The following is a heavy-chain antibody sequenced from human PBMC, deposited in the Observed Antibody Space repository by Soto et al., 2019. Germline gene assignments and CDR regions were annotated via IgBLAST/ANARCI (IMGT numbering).Heavy chain of an antibody. CDR2: IYHSGST. V-gene: IGHV4-61*01. D-gene: IGHD4-4*01. CDR3: ATVSLQLTTMDY. CDR1: VGSVSGGSYY. J-gene: IGHJ4*02. Sequence: SETLSLTCTVSVGSVSGGSYYWNWIRQPPGKGLEWIGSIYHSGSTDYNPSLKSRVAISVDTSQNQFSLKLGSVTAADTAVYYCATVSLQLTTMDYWGQGALVTVSS.